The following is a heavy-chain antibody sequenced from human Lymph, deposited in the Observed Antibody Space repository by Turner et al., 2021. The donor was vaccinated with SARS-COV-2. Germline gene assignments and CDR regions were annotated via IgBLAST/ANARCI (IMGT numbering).Heavy chain of an antibody. CDR1: GYTLTELS. D-gene: IGHD1-1*01. CDR2: FDPEDGET. V-gene: IGHV1-24*01. J-gene: IGHJ4*02. Sequence: QVQLVQSGAEVKKPGASVKVSCKVSGYTLTELSIHWVRQAPGKGLEWMGGFDPEDGETIYAQKFQGRVTMTEDTSTDTAYMELSSLRSEDTAVYYRATLKSNWKILTGRYYFDFWGQGTLVTVSS. CDR3: ATLKSNWKILTGRYYFDF.